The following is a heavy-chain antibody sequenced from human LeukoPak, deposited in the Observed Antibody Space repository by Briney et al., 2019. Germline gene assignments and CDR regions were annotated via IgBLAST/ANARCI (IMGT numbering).Heavy chain of an antibody. J-gene: IGHJ4*02. CDR3: ARALGDDPIDY. Sequence: PGGSLRLSCAASGFTFSSYWMNWVRQAPGKGLEWVASVNEGGSERYYVDSVRGRFTISRDNAKNSLYLQMNSLRAEDTAVYYCARALGDDPIDYWGQGTLVTVSS. V-gene: IGHV3-7*01. CDR1: GFTFSSYW. CDR2: VNEGGSER. D-gene: IGHD3-16*01.